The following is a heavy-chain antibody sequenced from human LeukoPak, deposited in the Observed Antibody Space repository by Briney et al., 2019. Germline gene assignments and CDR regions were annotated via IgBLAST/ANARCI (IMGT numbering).Heavy chain of an antibody. CDR2: IYYSGST. V-gene: IGHV4-30-4*01. D-gene: IGHD2-2*02. J-gene: IGHJ6*02. CDR1: GGSISSGDYY. CDR3: ARVVLSCSSTSCYTYYYYGMDV. Sequence: SETLSLTCTVSGGSISSGDYYWSWIRQPPGKGLEWIGYIYYSGSTYYNPSLKSRVTISVDTSENQFSLKLSSVTAADTAVYYCARVVLSCSSTSCYTYYYYGMDVWGQGTTVTVSS.